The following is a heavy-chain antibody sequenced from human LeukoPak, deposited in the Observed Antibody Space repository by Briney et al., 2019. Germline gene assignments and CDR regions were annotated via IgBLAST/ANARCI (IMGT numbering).Heavy chain of an antibody. CDR3: AKCITAAGTCYFDY. D-gene: IGHD6-13*01. Sequence: GGSLRLSCAASGFTFSTYGMHWVRQAPGKGLEWVALIRYDEINKYYADSVKGRFTISRDNSKNTLYLQVNSLRAEDTAIYYCAKCITAAGTCYFDYWGQGTLVTVSS. V-gene: IGHV3-30*02. CDR2: IRYDEINK. CDR1: GFTFSTYG. J-gene: IGHJ4*02.